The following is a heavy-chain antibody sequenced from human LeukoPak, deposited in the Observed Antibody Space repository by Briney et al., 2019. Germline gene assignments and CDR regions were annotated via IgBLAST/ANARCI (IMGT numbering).Heavy chain of an antibody. D-gene: IGHD3-22*01. J-gene: IGHJ4*02. CDR3: AKDTSDRSDYLYYFDN. CDR2: ISGSGGST. CDR1: GFTFSAYA. Sequence: PGGSLRLSCAASGFTFSAYAMSWVRQAPGKGLEWVSAISGSGGSTYYADSVKGRFTVSRDNSKNTLYLQMNSLRAEDTAVYYCAKDTSDRSDYLYYFDNWGQGTLVTVSS. V-gene: IGHV3-23*01.